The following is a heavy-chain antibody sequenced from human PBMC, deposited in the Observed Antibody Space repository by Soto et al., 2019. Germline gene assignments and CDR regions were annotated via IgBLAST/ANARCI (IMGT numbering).Heavy chain of an antibody. CDR1: GYIFIGSY. CDR3: ARVPSE. CDR2: IYPATGDT. Sequence: QVQLVQSGAEMKSPGSSVKVSCKATGYIFIGSYLHWIRQAPGQGPEWMGSIYPATGDTDYAQTYQGRVILTGDTAIGTAYMELKWLTFDDTCMYYCARVPSEWGQGTLVTVSS. J-gene: IGHJ4*02. V-gene: IGHV1-2*02.